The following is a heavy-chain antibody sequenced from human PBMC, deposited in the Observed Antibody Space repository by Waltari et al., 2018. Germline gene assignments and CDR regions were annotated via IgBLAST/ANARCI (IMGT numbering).Heavy chain of an antibody. J-gene: IGHJ6*02. CDR3: ARESGSPYYGMDV. V-gene: IGHV1-2*02. D-gene: IGHD1-26*01. CDR1: GYTFTGYY. CDR2: INPNSGGT. Sequence: QVQLVQSGAEVKKPGASVKVSCKASGYTFTGYYMHWVRQAPGQGLEWMGWINPNSGGTNYAQKLQGRVTMTRNTSISTAYMELSRLRSDDTAVYYCARESGSPYYGMDVWGQGTTVTVSS.